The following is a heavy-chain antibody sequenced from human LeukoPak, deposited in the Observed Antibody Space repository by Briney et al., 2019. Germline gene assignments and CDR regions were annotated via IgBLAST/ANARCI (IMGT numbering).Heavy chain of an antibody. Sequence: GGSLRLSCAASGFTFDDYAMHWVRQAPGKGLEWVSGISWNSGSIGYADSVKGRFTISRDNAKNSLYLQMNSLRAEDTALYYCAKDGKVRGVIPYYYYMDVWGKGTTVTISS. CDR2: ISWNSGSI. CDR3: AKDGKVRGVIPYYYYMDV. D-gene: IGHD3-10*01. J-gene: IGHJ6*03. V-gene: IGHV3-9*01. CDR1: GFTFDDYA.